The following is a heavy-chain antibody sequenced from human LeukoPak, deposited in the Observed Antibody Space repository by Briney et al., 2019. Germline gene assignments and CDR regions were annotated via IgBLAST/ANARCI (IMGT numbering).Heavy chain of an antibody. J-gene: IGHJ6*03. D-gene: IGHD1-26*01. CDR2: IIPIFGTA. CDR1: GGTFSSYA. Sequence: ASVKVSCKASGGTFSSYAISWVRQAPGQGLEWMGGIIPIFGTANYAQKFQGRVTITADESTNTAYMELSSLRSEDTAVYYCATLWELPPQNYYYYYMDVWGKGTTVTVSS. V-gene: IGHV1-69*13. CDR3: ATLWELPPQNYYYYYMDV.